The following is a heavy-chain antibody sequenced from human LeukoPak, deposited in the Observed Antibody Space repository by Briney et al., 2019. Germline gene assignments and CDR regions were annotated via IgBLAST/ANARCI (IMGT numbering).Heavy chain of an antibody. Sequence: PSETLSLTCTVSGGSISSYYWSWIRQPAGKGLEWIGGIYASGSTNYNPSLKSRVTMSVDTSKNQFSLNLSSVTAADTAVYHCARLQLSGSHWGSFYWYFELWGRGTLVTVSS. V-gene: IGHV4-4*07. D-gene: IGHD3-3*01. J-gene: IGHJ2*01. CDR2: IYASGST. CDR1: GGSISSYY. CDR3: ARLQLSGSHWGSFYWYFEL.